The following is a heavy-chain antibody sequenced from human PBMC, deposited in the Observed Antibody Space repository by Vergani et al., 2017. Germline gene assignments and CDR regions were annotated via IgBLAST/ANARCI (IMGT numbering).Heavy chain of an antibody. J-gene: IGHJ4*02. CDR3: AGVIVGCSRTNCFADH. CDR2: IDPNIVDT. D-gene: IGHD2-2*01. CDR1: GFTFTSYH. Sequence: QVQLVQSGAEVKKPGASVRVSCKASGFTFTSYHIHWVRQAPGQGLDWLGRIDPNIVDTRYSQRFQDRVTITRDTSINTAYMEMTRLRPDDKAIYYCAGVIVGCSRTNCFADHWGQGTLVTVSS. V-gene: IGHV1-2*06.